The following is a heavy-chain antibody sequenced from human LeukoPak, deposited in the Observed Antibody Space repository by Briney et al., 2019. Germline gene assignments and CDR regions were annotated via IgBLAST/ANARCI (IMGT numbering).Heavy chain of an antibody. Sequence: SETLSLTCTVSGGSISSYYWSWIRQPPGKGLEWIGHIYHSGSTKYNPFLKSRVTISVDTSKNQFSLKLSSVTAADTAVYYCARDRSGVGYSFDYWGQGTLVTVSS. J-gene: IGHJ4*02. CDR2: IYHSGST. CDR1: GGSISSYY. CDR3: ARDRSGVGYSFDY. V-gene: IGHV4-59*01. D-gene: IGHD5-12*01.